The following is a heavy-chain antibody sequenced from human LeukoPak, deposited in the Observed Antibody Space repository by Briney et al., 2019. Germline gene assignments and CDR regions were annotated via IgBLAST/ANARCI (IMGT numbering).Heavy chain of an antibody. D-gene: IGHD5-18*01. J-gene: IGHJ4*02. CDR1: GFTLSSYW. V-gene: IGHV3-7*01. CDR3: ASRGYSYGYSF. Sequence: GGSLRLSCAASGFTLSSYWMSWVRQAPGEGLEWVATIKQDGSEKYYVDSVKGRFTLSRENAKNSLYLQMNSLRAEDTAVYYWASRGYSYGYSFWGQGTLVTVSS. CDR2: IKQDGSEK.